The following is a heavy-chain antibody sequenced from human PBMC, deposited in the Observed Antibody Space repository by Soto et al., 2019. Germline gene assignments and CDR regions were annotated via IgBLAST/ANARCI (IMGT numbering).Heavy chain of an antibody. Sequence: GGPLRLSCAASVFTFSSYGMHWVRQAPGKGLEWVAVIWYDGSNKYYADSVKGRFTISRDNSKNTLYLQMNSLRAEDTAVYYCARDLEYYDFWSGYYTGMLHYYGMDVWGQGTTVTVSS. CDR1: VFTFSSYG. CDR2: IWYDGSNK. CDR3: ARDLEYYDFWSGYYTGMLHYYGMDV. V-gene: IGHV3-33*01. J-gene: IGHJ6*02. D-gene: IGHD3-3*01.